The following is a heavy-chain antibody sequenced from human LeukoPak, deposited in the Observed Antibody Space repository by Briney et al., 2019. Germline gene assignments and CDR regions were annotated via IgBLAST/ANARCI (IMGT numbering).Heavy chain of an antibody. Sequence: SETLSLTCAVYGGSFSGYYWSYIRQPPGKGLEWIGEINHSGSTTYNPSLKSRVTISVDTSKNQFSLKLNSVTAADTAVYYCARRTYYYDSSAYQNWFDSWGQGTLVTVSS. CDR2: INHSGST. CDR1: GGSFSGYY. D-gene: IGHD3-22*01. J-gene: IGHJ5*01. CDR3: ARRTYYYDSSAYQNWFDS. V-gene: IGHV4-34*01.